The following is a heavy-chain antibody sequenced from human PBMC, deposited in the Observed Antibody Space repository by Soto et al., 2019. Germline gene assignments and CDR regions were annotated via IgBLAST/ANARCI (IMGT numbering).Heavy chain of an antibody. Sequence: EVQLLESGGGLVQPGGSLRLSCAASGFTFGSYAMNWLRQAPVRGLECVSFISGSGRTTYYADSVKGRFTVSRDNSKNTLYLQMNSLRAEDTALYYCAKFRGPSYSYYSMDVWGKGTTVTLSS. CDR1: GFTFGSYA. CDR2: ISGSGRTT. V-gene: IGHV3-23*01. CDR3: AKFRGPSYSYYSMDV. J-gene: IGHJ6*03. D-gene: IGHD3-16*01.